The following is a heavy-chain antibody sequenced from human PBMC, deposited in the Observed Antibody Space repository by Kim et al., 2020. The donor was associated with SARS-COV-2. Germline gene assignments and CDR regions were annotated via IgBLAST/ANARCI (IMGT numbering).Heavy chain of an antibody. V-gene: IGHV3-23*01. CDR2: ISGSGSST. CDR3: VNALSEYAAVPPSSEY. D-gene: IGHD2-2*01. CDR1: GFTFSSYG. J-gene: IGHJ1*01. Sequence: GGSLRLSCAASGFTFSSYGMSWVRQAPGKGLEWVSAISGSGSSTSYADSMKGRFTISRDNSKNMLYLEMSSLRADDTAVYYCVNALSEYAAVPPSSEY.